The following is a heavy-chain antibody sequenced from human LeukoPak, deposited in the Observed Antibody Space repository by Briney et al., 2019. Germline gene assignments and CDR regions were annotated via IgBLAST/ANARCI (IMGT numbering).Heavy chain of an antibody. Sequence: ASVKVSCKASGYTFTSYDINWVRQATGQGLEWMGWMNPNSGNTGYAQKFQGGVTMTRNTSISTAYMELSSLRSEDTAVYYCARSLAHDAFDIWGQGTMVTVSS. CDR1: GYTFTSYD. V-gene: IGHV1-8*01. J-gene: IGHJ3*02. CDR3: ARSLAHDAFDI. D-gene: IGHD2-15*01. CDR2: MNPNSGNT.